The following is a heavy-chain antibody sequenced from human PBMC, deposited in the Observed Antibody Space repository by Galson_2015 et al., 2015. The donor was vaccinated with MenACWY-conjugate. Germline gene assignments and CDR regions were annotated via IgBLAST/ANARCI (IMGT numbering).Heavy chain of an antibody. V-gene: IGHV3-23*01. J-gene: IGHJ4*02. CDR1: GFTFSSYA. CDR2: ISGSGGST. D-gene: IGHD1-26*01. Sequence: SLRLSCAASGFTFSSYAMSWVRQAPGKGLEWVSAISGSGGSTYYADSVKGRFTISRDNSKNTLYLQMNSLRAEDTAVYYCAKGLVGAKDGWYFDYWGQGTLVTVSS. CDR3: AKGLVGAKDGWYFDY.